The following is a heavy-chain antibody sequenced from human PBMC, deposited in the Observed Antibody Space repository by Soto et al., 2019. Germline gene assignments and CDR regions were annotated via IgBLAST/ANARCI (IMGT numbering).Heavy chain of an antibody. CDR3: AKDRGNYYFDY. D-gene: IGHD1-7*01. Sequence: GSLRLSCAASGFSFSDYAMTWVRQAPGKGLEWVSTIIDNGGSTYYADSVKGRFTISRDNSKKTLYLQMNSLRAEDTAVYYCAKDRGNYYFDYWGQGTLVTVSS. CDR1: GFSFSDYA. J-gene: IGHJ4*02. CDR2: IIDNGGST. V-gene: IGHV3-23*01.